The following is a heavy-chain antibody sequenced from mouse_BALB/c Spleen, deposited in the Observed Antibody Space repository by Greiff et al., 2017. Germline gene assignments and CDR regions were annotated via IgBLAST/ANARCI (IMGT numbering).Heavy chain of an antibody. CDR3: AREGWDWYFDV. CDR2: ISSGGST. J-gene: IGHJ1*01. CDR1: GFTFSSYA. Sequence: EVKVEESGGGLVKPGGSLKLSCAASGFTFSSYAMSWVRQTPEKRLEWVASISSGGSTYYPDSVKGRFTISRDNARNILYLQMSSLRSEDTAMYYCAREGWDWYFDVWGAGTTVTVSS. D-gene: IGHD2-3*01. V-gene: IGHV5-6-5*01.